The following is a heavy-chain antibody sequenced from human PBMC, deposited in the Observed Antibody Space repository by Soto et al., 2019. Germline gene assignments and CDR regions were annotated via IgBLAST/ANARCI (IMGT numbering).Heavy chain of an antibody. D-gene: IGHD3-16*02. J-gene: IGHJ3*02. CDR2: ISSSSSYI. Sequence: EVQLVESGGGLVKPGGSLRLSCAASGFTFSSYSMNWVRQAPGKGLEWVSSISSSSSYIYYADSVKGRFTISRDNAKNSVYLQMNSLRAEDTAVYYCARDRASGELSPRGDAFDIWGQGTMVTVSS. V-gene: IGHV3-21*01. CDR1: GFTFSSYS. CDR3: ARDRASGELSPRGDAFDI.